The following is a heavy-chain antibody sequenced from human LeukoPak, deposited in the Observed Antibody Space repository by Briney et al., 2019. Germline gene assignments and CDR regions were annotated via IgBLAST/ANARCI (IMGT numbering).Heavy chain of an antibody. CDR2: IYSGGST. CDR1: GFTVSSNY. Sequence: GGSLRLSCAASGFTVSSNYMSWVRQAPGKGLEWVSVIYSGGSTYYADSVKGRFTISTVYSKNTLYLQMNSLRAEDTAVYYCARVDSKSEYYYDSSGYYYGGSYFDCWGQGTLVTVSS. D-gene: IGHD3-22*01. V-gene: IGHV3-53*01. CDR3: ARVDSKSEYYYDSSGYYYGGSYFDC. J-gene: IGHJ4*02.